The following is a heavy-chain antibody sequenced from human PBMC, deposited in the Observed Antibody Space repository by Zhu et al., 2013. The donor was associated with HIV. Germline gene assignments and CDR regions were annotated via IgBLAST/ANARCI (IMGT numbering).Heavy chain of an antibody. J-gene: IGHJ2*01. CDR3: ARVPTYDSSGYYELPDNWYFDL. CDR1: GYTFTSYG. Sequence: QVQLVQSGAEVKKPGASVKVSCKASGYTFTSYGISWVRQAPGQGLEWMGWISAYNGNTNYAQKLQGRVTMTTDTSTSTAYMELRSLRSDDTAVYYCARVPTYDSSGYYELPDNWYFDLWGRWHPRSLSPQ. D-gene: IGHD3-22*01. V-gene: IGHV1-18*01. CDR2: ISAYNGNT.